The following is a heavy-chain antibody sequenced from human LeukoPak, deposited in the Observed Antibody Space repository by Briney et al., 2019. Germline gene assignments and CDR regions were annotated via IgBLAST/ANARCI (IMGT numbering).Heavy chain of an antibody. D-gene: IGHD3-22*01. CDR2: ISTDGSNK. CDR3: ARNRGATGYYWVDY. V-gene: IGHV3-30*03. J-gene: IGHJ4*02. CDR1: GFTFRSYG. Sequence: GGSLRLSCAASGFTFRSYGMHWVRQAPGKGLEWVAVISTDGSNKYYADSAKGRFTISRDNSKNTLYLQMNSLRAEDTAIYYCARNRGATGYYWVDYWDQGTLVTVSS.